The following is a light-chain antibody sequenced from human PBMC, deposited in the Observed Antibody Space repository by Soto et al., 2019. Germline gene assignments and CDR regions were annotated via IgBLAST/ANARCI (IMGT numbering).Light chain of an antibody. CDR2: GAS. CDR3: QQYGTSPPIT. V-gene: IGKV3-20*01. CDR1: QSVSSRY. Sequence: EIVLTQSPGTLSLSPGERATLSCRASQSVSSRYLAWYQQKPGQAPRLLIYGASSRATGIPNRFSGSGSGTDFTLTISRLAPEDFAVYYCQQYGTSPPITFGQGTRLEI. J-gene: IGKJ5*01.